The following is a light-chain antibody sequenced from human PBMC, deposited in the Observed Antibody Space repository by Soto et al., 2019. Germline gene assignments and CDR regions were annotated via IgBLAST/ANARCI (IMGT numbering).Light chain of an antibody. CDR1: QTISTY. V-gene: IGKV1-39*01. Sequence: DIQMTQSPSPLSASVGDRVTITCRASQTISTYLNWYQQKPGRAPKLLIHGASSLQSGVPSRFSGSGSGTDFTLTISSPQPEDFGTYYCQQSFSTPRTFGQGTKVDIK. CDR2: GAS. J-gene: IGKJ1*01. CDR3: QQSFSTPRT.